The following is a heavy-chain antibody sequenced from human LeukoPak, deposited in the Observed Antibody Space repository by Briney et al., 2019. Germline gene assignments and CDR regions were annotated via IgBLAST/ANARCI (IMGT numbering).Heavy chain of an antibody. Sequence: SVKVSCKASGGTFSSYAISWVRQAPGQGLEWMGGIIPIFGTANYAQKFQGRVTITADESTSTAYMELSSLRSEDAAVYYCARDSYCSSTSCYDYYYYGMDVWGQGTTVTVSS. D-gene: IGHD2-2*01. CDR3: ARDSYCSSTSCYDYYYYGMDV. CDR2: IIPIFGTA. CDR1: GGTFSSYA. J-gene: IGHJ6*02. V-gene: IGHV1-69*13.